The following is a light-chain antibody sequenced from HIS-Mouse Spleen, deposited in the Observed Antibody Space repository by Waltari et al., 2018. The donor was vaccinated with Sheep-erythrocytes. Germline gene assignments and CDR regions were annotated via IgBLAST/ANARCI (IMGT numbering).Light chain of an antibody. Sequence: DIQMTQSPSTLLASVGDKITITPRASESISSWLAWYQQKPGKAPKLLIYKASSLESGVPSRFSGSGSGTEFTLTISSLQPDDFATYYCQQYNSYSPVYTFGQGTKLEIK. J-gene: IGKJ2*01. CDR1: ESISSW. V-gene: IGKV1-5*03. CDR3: QQYNSYSPVYT. CDR2: KAS.